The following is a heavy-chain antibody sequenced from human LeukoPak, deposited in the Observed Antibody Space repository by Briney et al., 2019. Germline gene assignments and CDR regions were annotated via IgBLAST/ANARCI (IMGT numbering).Heavy chain of an antibody. J-gene: IGHJ4*02. Sequence: SETLSLTCAVYGGPFSGYYCSWIRQPPGKGLEWIGEINHSGSTNYNPSLKSRVTISVDTSKNQFSLKLSSVTAADTAVYYCARGLVLRYFDWFDYWGQGTLVTVSS. D-gene: IGHD3-9*01. CDR2: INHSGST. CDR1: GGPFSGYY. CDR3: ARGLVLRYFDWFDY. V-gene: IGHV4-34*01.